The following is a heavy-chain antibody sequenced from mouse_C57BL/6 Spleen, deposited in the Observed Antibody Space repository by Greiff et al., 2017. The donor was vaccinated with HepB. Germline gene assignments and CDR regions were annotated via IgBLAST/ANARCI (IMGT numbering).Heavy chain of an antibody. J-gene: IGHJ2*01. CDR1: GYTFTDYE. Sequence: QVQLQQSGAELVRPGASVTLSCKASGYTFTDYEMHWVKQTPVHGLEWIGAIDPETGGTAYNQKFKGKAILTADKSSSTAYMELRSLTSEDSAVYYCTRSYYSNYRYWGQGTTLTVSS. D-gene: IGHD2-5*01. CDR3: TRSYYSNYRY. V-gene: IGHV1-15*01. CDR2: IDPETGGT.